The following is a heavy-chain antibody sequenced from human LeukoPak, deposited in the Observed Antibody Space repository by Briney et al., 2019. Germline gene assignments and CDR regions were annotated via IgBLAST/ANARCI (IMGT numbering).Heavy chain of an antibody. D-gene: IGHD3-10*01. V-gene: IGHV3-66*01. CDR2: IYNDGRT. CDR1: GFTVSNNF. Sequence: GGSLRLSCEASGFTVSNNFMTWVRQTPEKGLEWLSVIYNDGRTFYADSVRDRFTISRDNSKNTLYLQMNSLRAEDTAVYYCAKGDGSGRIGAFDIWGQGTMVTVSS. J-gene: IGHJ3*02. CDR3: AKGDGSGRIGAFDI.